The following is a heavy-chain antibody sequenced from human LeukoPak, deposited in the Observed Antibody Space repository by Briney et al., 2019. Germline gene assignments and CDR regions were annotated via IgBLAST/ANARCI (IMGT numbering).Heavy chain of an antibody. V-gene: IGHV4-59*12. D-gene: IGHD3-10*01. Sequence: SETLSLTCTVSGGSISSYYWSWIRQPPGKGLEYIGYIYYSGSTNYNPSLKSRVTISVDTSKNQFSLKLSSVTAADTAVYYCARSIRSSITMVRGVYYFDYWGQGTLVTVSS. J-gene: IGHJ4*02. CDR2: IYYSGST. CDR3: ARSIRSSITMVRGVYYFDY. CDR1: GGSISSYY.